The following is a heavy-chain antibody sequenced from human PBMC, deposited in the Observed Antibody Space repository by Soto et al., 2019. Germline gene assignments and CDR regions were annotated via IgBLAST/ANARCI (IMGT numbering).Heavy chain of an antibody. CDR2: IYYSGST. Sequence: QVQLQESGPGLVKPSQTLSLTCTVSGGSINSGGHYWNWIRQHPGKGLEWIGYIYYSGSTHYNPSLKSRVIISIDTSMSQFSLKLSSVTAADTAVYYCAREGIAAADNYFDYWGQGTLVTVSS. CDR3: AREGIAAADNYFDY. J-gene: IGHJ4*02. D-gene: IGHD6-13*01. CDR1: GGSINSGGHY. V-gene: IGHV4-31*03.